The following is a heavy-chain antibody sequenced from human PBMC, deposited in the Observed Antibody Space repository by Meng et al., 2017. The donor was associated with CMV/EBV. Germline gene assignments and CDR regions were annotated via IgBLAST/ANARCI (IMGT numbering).Heavy chain of an antibody. V-gene: IGHV4-61*01. CDR2: IYCSGCT. Sequence: SETLSLTCTVSGGSVSSGSYYWSWIRQPPGKGLEWIGYIYCSGCTNDNPSLTSRVTISVDTSKNQFSLKLSSVTAADTAVYYCARTYYYGSGSWDWGQGTLVTVSS. CDR3: ARTYYYGSGSWD. J-gene: IGHJ4*02. D-gene: IGHD3-10*01. CDR1: GGSVSSGSYY.